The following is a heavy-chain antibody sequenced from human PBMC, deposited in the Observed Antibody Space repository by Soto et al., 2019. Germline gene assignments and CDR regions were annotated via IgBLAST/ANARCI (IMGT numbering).Heavy chain of an antibody. CDR3: ARDLHCSSTSCHLRAEGYGMDV. CDR2: IGTAGDT. Sequence: GGSLRLSCAASGFTFSSYDMHWVRQATGKGLEWVSAIGTAGDTYYPGSVKGRFTISRENAKNSLYLQMNSPRAGDTAVYYCARDLHCSSTSCHLRAEGYGMDVWGQGTTVTVSS. V-gene: IGHV3-13*01. D-gene: IGHD2-2*01. CDR1: GFTFSSYD. J-gene: IGHJ6*02.